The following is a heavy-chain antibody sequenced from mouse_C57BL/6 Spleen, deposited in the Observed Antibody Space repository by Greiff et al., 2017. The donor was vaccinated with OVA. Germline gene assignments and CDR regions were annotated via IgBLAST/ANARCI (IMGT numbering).Heavy chain of an antibody. CDR1: GFTFSSYA. Sequence: EVQRVESGEGLVKPGGSLKLSCAASGFTFSSYAMSWVRQTPETRLAWVAYISSGGDYIYYADTVKGRFTISSDNARNTLYLQMSSLNSEDTAMYYCTRDPYDYYAMDYLGQRTSVTVSS. CDR2: ISSGGDYI. V-gene: IGHV5-9-1*02. CDR3: TRDPYDYYAMDY. D-gene: IGHD2-3*01. J-gene: IGHJ4*01.